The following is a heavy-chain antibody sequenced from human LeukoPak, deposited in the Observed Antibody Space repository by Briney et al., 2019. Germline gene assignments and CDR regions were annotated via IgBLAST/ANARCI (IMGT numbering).Heavy chain of an antibody. V-gene: IGHV1-18*01. J-gene: IGHJ5*02. CDR2: ISAYNGNT. CDR3: AKLGGKGDAHWFDP. CDR1: GYTFTSYG. Sequence: GASVKVSCKASGYTFTSYGISWVRQAPGQGLEWMGWISAYNGNTNYAQKLQGRVTMTTDTSTSKAYMELRSLRSDDTAVYYCAKLGGKGDAHWFDPWGQGTQVTVSS. D-gene: IGHD3-16*01.